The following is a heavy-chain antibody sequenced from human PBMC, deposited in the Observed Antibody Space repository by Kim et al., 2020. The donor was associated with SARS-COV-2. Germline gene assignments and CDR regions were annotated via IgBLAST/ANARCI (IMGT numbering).Heavy chain of an antibody. Sequence: VKGRFTISRDNSKNTLYLQMNSLRAEDTAVYYCAKAEYYYGSGSYYPDYWGQGTLVTVSS. J-gene: IGHJ4*02. D-gene: IGHD3-10*01. V-gene: IGHV3-23*01. CDR3: AKAEYYYGSGSYYPDY.